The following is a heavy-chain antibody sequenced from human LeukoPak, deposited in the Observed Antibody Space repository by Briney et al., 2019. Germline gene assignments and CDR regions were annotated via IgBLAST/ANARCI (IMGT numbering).Heavy chain of an antibody. J-gene: IGHJ6*03. CDR3: XXXXXXXXXXXYYYYYYMDV. CDR2: IKQDGSEK. V-gene: IGHV3-7*01. Sequence: GGSLRLSCAASGFTFSSYWMSWVRQAPGKGLEWVANIKQDGSEKYYVDSVKGRFTISRDNAKNSLYLQMNSLRAEDTNVYYCXXXXXXXXXXXYYYYYYMDVWGKGTTVTISS. CDR1: GFTFSSYW.